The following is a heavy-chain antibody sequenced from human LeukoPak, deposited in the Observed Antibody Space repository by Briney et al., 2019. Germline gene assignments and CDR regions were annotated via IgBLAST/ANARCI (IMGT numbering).Heavy chain of an antibody. J-gene: IGHJ4*02. V-gene: IGHV6-1*01. D-gene: IGHD5-12*01. CDR2: TYYRSKWYN. CDR1: GDSVSNNIIA. Sequence: PSQTLSLTCAISGDSVSNNIIAWNWIRWRPSRGLEWLGRTYYRSKWYNDYAVSVKSRITINPDTSKNQFSLQLNSVTPEDTAVYYCARVGSEAGYSGYDGDFDYWGQGTLVTVSS. CDR3: ARVGSEAGYSGYDGDFDY.